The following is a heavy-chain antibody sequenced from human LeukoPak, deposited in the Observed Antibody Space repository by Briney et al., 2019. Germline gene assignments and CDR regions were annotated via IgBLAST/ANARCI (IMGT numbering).Heavy chain of an antibody. V-gene: IGHV3-30*02. Sequence: GGSLRLSCAASGFTFSSYSMNWVRQAPGKGLEWVAFIRDDGGEKYHADSVKGRFTISRDNSRNMLSLQMNSLRVEDTAVYYCLGYNWFDPWGQGTLVTVSS. CDR3: LGYNWFDP. CDR1: GFTFSSYS. J-gene: IGHJ5*02. CDR2: IRDDGGEK. D-gene: IGHD1-26*01.